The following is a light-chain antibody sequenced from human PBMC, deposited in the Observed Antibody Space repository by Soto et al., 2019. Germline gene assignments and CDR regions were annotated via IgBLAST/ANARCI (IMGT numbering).Light chain of an antibody. CDR2: AAS. CDR1: QAISSY. CDR3: QHGYVAPYN. V-gene: IGKV1-9*01. Sequence: DIQLTQSPSFLSASVGDRVTITCRASQAISSYLDWYQQKPGKGPKLLIHAASTLQSGVPLRFTGSGSETDFTLTIRSLQPEDFATYYCQHGYVAPYNFGQGTKV. J-gene: IGKJ2*01.